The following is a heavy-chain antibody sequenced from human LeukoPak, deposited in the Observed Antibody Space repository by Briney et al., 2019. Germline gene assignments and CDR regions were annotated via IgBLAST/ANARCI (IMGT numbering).Heavy chain of an antibody. J-gene: IGHJ1*01. Sequence: SETLSLTCAVYGGSFSGYYWSWIRRPPGKGLEWIGEINHSGSTNYNPSLKSRVTISVDTSKNQFSLKLSSVTAADTAVYYCARGADYSNYVGYFQHWGQGTLVTVSS. V-gene: IGHV4-34*01. D-gene: IGHD4-11*01. CDR2: INHSGST. CDR3: ARGADYSNYVGYFQH. CDR1: GGSFSGYY.